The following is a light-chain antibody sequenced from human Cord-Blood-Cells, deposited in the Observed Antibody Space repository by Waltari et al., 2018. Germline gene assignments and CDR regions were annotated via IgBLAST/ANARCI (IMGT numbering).Light chain of an antibody. CDR3: QTWGTGFWV. Sequence: QLVLTQSPSASASLGASVKHTCTLSSGHSSYAIAWHQQQPEKGPRYLMKLNSDGSHSKGDGIPDRFSGSSSGAERYLTISSLQSEDEADYYCQTWGTGFWVFGGGTKLTVL. V-gene: IGLV4-69*01. CDR1: SGHSSYA. J-gene: IGLJ3*02. CDR2: LNSDGSH.